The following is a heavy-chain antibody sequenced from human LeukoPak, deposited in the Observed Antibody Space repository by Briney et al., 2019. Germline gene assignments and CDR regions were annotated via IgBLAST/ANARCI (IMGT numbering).Heavy chain of an antibody. CDR1: GFTFSNYA. J-gene: IGHJ4*02. D-gene: IGHD2-21*02. CDR3: AILVTEILLAGLGY. CDR2: TRLDGSKK. Sequence: PGGSLRLSCAASGFTFSNYAMHWVRQAPGKGLEWVAFTRLDGSKKYHADSVKGRFTISRDNTKNTLYLQMNSLRPEDTAMYYCAILVTEILLAGLGYWGQGTLVTVSS. V-gene: IGHV3-30*02.